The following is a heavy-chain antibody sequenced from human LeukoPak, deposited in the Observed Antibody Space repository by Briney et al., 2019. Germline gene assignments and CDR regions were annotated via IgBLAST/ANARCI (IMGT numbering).Heavy chain of an antibody. J-gene: IGHJ1*01. CDR3: ARARGTAMGFQH. CDR2: IIPIFGTA. D-gene: IGHD5-18*01. Sequence: SVKVSCKASRGTFSSYAISWVRQAPGQGLEWMGGIIPIFGTANYAQKFQGRVTITADKSTSTAYMELSSLRSEDTAVYYCARARGTAMGFQHWGQGTLVTVSS. V-gene: IGHV1-69*06. CDR1: RGTFSSYA.